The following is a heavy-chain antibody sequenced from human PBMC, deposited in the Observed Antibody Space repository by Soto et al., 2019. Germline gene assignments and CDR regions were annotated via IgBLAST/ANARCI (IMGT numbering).Heavy chain of an antibody. Sequence: EVQLLESGGGLVQPGGSLRLSCAASGFTFSSYAMSWVRQAPGKGLEWVAGISGIGFSTYYADSVQGRFTVSRDTSKYTLFLQRNSLRAEDTAVYYWAQDPGDYPSDYFDYWGQGTRVTVSS. V-gene: IGHV3-23*01. CDR1: GFTFSSYA. CDR3: AQDPGDYPSDYFDY. D-gene: IGHD4-17*01. J-gene: IGHJ4*02. CDR2: ISGIGFST.